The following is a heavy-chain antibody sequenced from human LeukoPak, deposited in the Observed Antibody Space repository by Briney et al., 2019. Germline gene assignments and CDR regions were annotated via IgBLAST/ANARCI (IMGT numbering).Heavy chain of an antibody. CDR2: ISHDGTNQ. CDR3: ARLLVLAATEGFEF. Sequence: TGGSLRLSCAASGFTFSMFSMHWVRQAPGKGLEWVTFISHDGTNQDYADSVKGRFTVSRDNSKNTVFLQMNSLRPEDTAVYYCARLLVLAATEGFEFWGQGTVVTVSS. CDR1: GFTFSMFS. D-gene: IGHD2-15*01. V-gene: IGHV3-30-3*01. J-gene: IGHJ4*02.